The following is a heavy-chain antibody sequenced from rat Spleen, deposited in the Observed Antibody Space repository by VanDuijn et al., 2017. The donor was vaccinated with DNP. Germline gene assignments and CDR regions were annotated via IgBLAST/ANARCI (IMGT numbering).Heavy chain of an antibody. V-gene: IGHV5-31*01. J-gene: IGHJ2*01. CDR3: TRQLGLDY. CDR2: IINSGGNT. CDR1: GFTLTKYW. Sequence: EVQLVESGGGQVQPGGSLTLSCAASGFTLTKYWMTWVRQAPGKGLEWIASIINSGGNTYYPESVRGRFTISRDDAKNSLYLQMNSLRSEDTATYYCTRQLGLDYWGQGVMVTVSS. D-gene: IGHD5-1*01.